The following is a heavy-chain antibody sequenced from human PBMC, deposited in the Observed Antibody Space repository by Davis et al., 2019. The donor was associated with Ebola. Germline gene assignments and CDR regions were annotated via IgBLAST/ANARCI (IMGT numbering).Heavy chain of an antibody. CDR1: GYTFTSYD. CDR3: ARVRRQLAYYGMDV. D-gene: IGHD6-13*01. V-gene: IGHV1-69*13. J-gene: IGHJ6*02. Sequence: SVKVSCKASGYTFTSYDINWVRQAPGQGLEWMGGIIPIFGTANYAQKFQGRVTITADESTSTAYMELSSLRSEDTAVYYCARVRRQLAYYGMDVWGQGTTVTVSS. CDR2: IIPIFGTA.